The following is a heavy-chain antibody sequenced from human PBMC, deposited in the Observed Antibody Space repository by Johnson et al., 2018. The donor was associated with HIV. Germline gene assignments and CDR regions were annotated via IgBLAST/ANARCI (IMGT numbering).Heavy chain of an antibody. J-gene: IGHJ3*02. CDR3: ARDAERSSDYPPDAFDM. Sequence: VQLVESGGGLAQPGGSLRLSCVGSGLPCSSYWMSWVRQAQGKGLEWVANIKQDGSERFYVDSLKGRCNISRDKAKNSLFLQMNSLRDEDTAGYYCARDAERSSDYPPDAFDMWGQGTMVTVSS. CDR1: GLPCSSYW. V-gene: IGHV3-7*03. D-gene: IGHD3-22*01. CDR2: IKQDGSER.